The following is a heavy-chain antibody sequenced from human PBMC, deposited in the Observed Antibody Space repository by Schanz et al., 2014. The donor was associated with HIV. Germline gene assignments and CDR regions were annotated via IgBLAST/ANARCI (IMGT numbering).Heavy chain of an antibody. J-gene: IGHJ4*02. CDR1: SGSISSGGYY. CDR3: ARDVPSGGFDY. CDR2: IYYSGST. V-gene: IGHV4-31*03. D-gene: IGHD3-10*01. Sequence: QVQLQESGPGLVKPSQTLSLTCKVSSGSISSGGYYWSWIRQHPGKGLEWIGYIYYSGSTYYNPSLKSRVSISVDTSKNRFSLKLSSVTAADTAVYYCARDVPSGGFDYWGQGTLVTVSS.